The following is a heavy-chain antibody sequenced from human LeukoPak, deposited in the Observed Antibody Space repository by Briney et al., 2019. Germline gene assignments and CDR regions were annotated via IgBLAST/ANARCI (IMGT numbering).Heavy chain of an antibody. J-gene: IGHJ4*02. CDR1: GGSISNYY. CDR3: ARNYYDSSGYKYAFDY. V-gene: IGHV4-4*07. D-gene: IGHD3-22*01. Sequence: SGTLSLTCTVSGGSISNYYWSWIRQPAGKGLEWIGRIYTSGSTNYNPSLKSRVTMSIDTSKNQFSLKLSSVTAADTAVYYCARNYYDSSGYKYAFDYWAREPWSPSP. CDR2: IYTSGST.